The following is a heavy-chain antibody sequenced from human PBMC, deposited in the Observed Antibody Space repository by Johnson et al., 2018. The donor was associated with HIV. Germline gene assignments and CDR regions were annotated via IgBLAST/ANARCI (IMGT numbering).Heavy chain of an antibody. CDR2: ISGSGGRT. J-gene: IGHJ3*02. V-gene: IGHV3-23*04. CDR3: AFESGSYFRHAFDI. D-gene: IGHD1-26*01. Sequence: VQLVESGGGLIQPGGSLRLSCAASGFTVSSNYMSWVRQAPGKGLEWVSTISGSGGRTYYADSVQGRFTISRDNSKNTLYRQMNSLRSEDTAVYSCAFESGSYFRHAFDIWGQGTMVTVSS. CDR1: GFTVSSNY.